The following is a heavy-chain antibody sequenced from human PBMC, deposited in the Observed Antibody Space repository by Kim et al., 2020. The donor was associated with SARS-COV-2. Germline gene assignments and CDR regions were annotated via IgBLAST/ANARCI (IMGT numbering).Heavy chain of an antibody. CDR3: ARDLPISSAGYFDY. J-gene: IGHJ4*02. D-gene: IGHD3-10*01. Sequence: VSVKSRITLNPDTSKNQFSLQLNSVPPEDTAVYYCARDLPISSAGYFDYWGQGTLVTVSS. V-gene: IGHV6-1*01.